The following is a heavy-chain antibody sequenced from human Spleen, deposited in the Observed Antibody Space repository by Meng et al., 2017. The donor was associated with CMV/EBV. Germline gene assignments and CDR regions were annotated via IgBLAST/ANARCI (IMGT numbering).Heavy chain of an antibody. D-gene: IGHD5-12*01. CDR3: ARGYSDYGYFDY. CDR1: KFTFDSFA. CDR2: IYSGGSI. J-gene: IGHJ4*02. Sequence: GESLKISCVGSKFTFDSFAMSWVRQAPGKGLEWVSVIYSGGSIYYADSVKGRFTISRDNSKNTLCLQMNSLRVEDTAVYYCARGYSDYGYFDYWGQGTLVTVSS. V-gene: IGHV3-23*03.